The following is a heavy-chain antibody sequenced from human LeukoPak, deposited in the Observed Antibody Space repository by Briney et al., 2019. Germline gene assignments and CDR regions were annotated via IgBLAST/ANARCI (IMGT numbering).Heavy chain of an antibody. CDR1: GYTFSVYF. V-gene: IGHV1-46*01. Sequence: ASVKVSCKASGYTFSVYFINWARQAPGQGLEWMGIIYPSGGRTNYAQKFQGRVTMTRDMSTSTVYMELSSLRSEDTAVYYCASPRWLQGLWGQGTLVTVSS. J-gene: IGHJ4*02. CDR2: IYPSGGRT. CDR3: ASPRWLQGL. D-gene: IGHD5-24*01.